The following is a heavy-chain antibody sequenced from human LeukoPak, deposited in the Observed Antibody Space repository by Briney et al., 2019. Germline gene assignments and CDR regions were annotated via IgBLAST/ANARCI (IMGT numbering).Heavy chain of an antibody. CDR2: IYHSGST. Sequence: SQTLSLTCTVSGYSISSGYYWGWIRQPPGKGLEWIGSIYHSGSTYYNPSLKSRVTISVDTSKNQFSLKLSSVTAADTAVYYCARHGIAVAGLDYWGQGTLVTVSS. V-gene: IGHV4-38-2*02. J-gene: IGHJ4*02. CDR3: ARHGIAVAGLDY. D-gene: IGHD6-19*01. CDR1: GYSISSGYY.